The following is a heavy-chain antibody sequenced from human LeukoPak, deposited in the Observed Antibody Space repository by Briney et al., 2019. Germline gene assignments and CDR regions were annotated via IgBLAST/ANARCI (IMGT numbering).Heavy chain of an antibody. D-gene: IGHD3-10*01. J-gene: IGHJ6*03. Sequence: SETLSLTCTVSGGSISNYYWSWIRQPPGKGLEWIGRIYTSGSTNYNPSLKSRVTISVDTSKNQFSLKLSSVTAADTAVYYCARAPMVRGVIPYYYYYYYMDVWGKGTTVTISS. CDR2: IYTSGST. CDR3: ARAPMVRGVIPYYYYYYYMDV. V-gene: IGHV4-4*07. CDR1: GGSISNYY.